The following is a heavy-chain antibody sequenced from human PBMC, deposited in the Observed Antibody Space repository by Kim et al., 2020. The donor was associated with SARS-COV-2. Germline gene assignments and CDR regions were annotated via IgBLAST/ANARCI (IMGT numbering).Heavy chain of an antibody. J-gene: IGHJ4*01. Sequence: SETLSLTCAVYGGSFSGYYWSWIRQPPGKGLEWIGEINHSGSTNYNPSLKSRVTISVDTSKNQFSLKLSSVTAADTAVYYCARARYVWGSYRYDYFDYWG. CDR3: ARARYVWGSYRYDYFDY. CDR1: GGSFSGYY. V-gene: IGHV4-34*01. CDR2: INHSGST. D-gene: IGHD3-16*02.